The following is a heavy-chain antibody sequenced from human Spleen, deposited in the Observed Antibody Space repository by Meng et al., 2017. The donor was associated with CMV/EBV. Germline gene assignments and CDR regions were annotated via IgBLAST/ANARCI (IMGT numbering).Heavy chain of an antibody. Sequence: CAAPGLTFRSFLMHWVRQTPGKGLVWVSRINTDGSSTTYADSVKGRFTISRDNAKNTLYLQMNSLRAEDTAVYYCARSGETTWTTFDYWGQGTLVTVSS. CDR3: ARSGETTWTTFDY. CDR1: GLTFRSFL. D-gene: IGHD3-10*01. CDR2: INTDGSST. J-gene: IGHJ4*02. V-gene: IGHV3-74*01.